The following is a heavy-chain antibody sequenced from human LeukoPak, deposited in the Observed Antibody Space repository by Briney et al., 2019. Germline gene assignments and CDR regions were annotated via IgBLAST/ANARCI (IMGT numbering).Heavy chain of an antibody. V-gene: IGHV3-66*01. CDR1: GFTVSSNY. CDR3: ARDPRGAAGARAFDI. D-gene: IGHD6-13*01. J-gene: IGHJ3*02. Sequence: GGSLRLSCAASGFTVSSNYMSWVRQAPGKGLEWVSVIYSGGSTYYAESVKGRFTISRDNSKNTLYLQMNSLRAEDTAVYYCARDPRGAAGARAFDIWGQGTMVTVSS. CDR2: IYSGGST.